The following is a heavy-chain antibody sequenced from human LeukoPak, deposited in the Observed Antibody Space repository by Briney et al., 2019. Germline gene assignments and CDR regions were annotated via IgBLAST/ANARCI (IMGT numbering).Heavy chain of an antibody. V-gene: IGHV1-2*02. CDR3: ARENLGYCSGGSCYPYYYYYYMDV. Sequence: ASVKVSCKASGYTFTGYYMHWVRQAPGQGLEWMGWINPNSGGTNYAQKFQGRVTMTRDTSISTAYMELSRLRSDDTAVYYCARENLGYCSGGSCYPYYYYYYMDVWGKGTTVTISS. CDR2: INPNSGGT. CDR1: GYTFTGYY. J-gene: IGHJ6*03. D-gene: IGHD2-15*01.